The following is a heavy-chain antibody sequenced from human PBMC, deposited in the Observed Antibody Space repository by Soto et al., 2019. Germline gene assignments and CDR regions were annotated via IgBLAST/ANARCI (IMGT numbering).Heavy chain of an antibody. V-gene: IGHV3-72*01. D-gene: IGHD2-21*02. Sequence: EVQLVESGGGLVQPGGSLSLSCATSGFTFSDHYMDWVRQAPGKGPEWVGRIRNKENGYTTEYAESVKGRFIVSRDNLENSLHIQMTSLRTEDTAVYYCVREPQLPSVTAFDYWGQGTLVTVSS. CDR2: IRNKENGYTT. CDR3: VREPQLPSVTAFDY. CDR1: GFTFSDHY. J-gene: IGHJ4*02.